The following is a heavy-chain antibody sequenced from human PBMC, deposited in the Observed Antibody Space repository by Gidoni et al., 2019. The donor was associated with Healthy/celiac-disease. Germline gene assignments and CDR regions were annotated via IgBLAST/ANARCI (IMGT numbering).Heavy chain of an antibody. D-gene: IGHD3-22*01. Sequence: QVQLQESGPGLVKPSQTLSLTCTVSGGSLSRGDYYWSWIRQPPGKGLEWIGYIYYSGSTYYNPSRKSRVTISVDTSKNQFSLKLSSVTAADTAVYYCARELFPDSSGLIGAFDIWGQGTMVTVSS. CDR3: ARELFPDSSGLIGAFDI. CDR2: IYYSGST. V-gene: IGHV4-30-4*01. J-gene: IGHJ3*02. CDR1: GGSLSRGDYY.